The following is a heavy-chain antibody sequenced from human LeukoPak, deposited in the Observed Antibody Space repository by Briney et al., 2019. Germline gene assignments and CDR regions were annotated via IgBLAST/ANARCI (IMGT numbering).Heavy chain of an antibody. D-gene: IGHD3/OR15-3a*01. CDR3: AKVWTAYSDDYFDY. CDR2: ISDDGRNK. Sequence: GRSLRLSCAASGFTFSTYGMHWVRQAPGKGLEWVGVISDDGRNKKYADSVKGRFTISRDNSKDALYLQMNSLRDEDTAVYYCAKVWTAYSDDYFDYWGQGTLVTVSS. V-gene: IGHV3-30*18. J-gene: IGHJ4*02. CDR1: GFTFSTYG.